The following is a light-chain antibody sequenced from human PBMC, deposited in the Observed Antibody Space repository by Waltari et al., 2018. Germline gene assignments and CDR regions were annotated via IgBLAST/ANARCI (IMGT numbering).Light chain of an antibody. CDR1: QSVLSTSYNKNF. Sequence: DIVMTQSPDSLAVSLGERASINCKSSQSVLSTSYNKNFLAWYQTKPGQPPKLLIYWASTRESGVHDRFSGSGSGTDFTLTISSLQSEDVAVYYCQQYYSSPWTFGQGSKVEIK. CDR2: WAS. V-gene: IGKV4-1*01. J-gene: IGKJ1*01. CDR3: QQYYSSPWT.